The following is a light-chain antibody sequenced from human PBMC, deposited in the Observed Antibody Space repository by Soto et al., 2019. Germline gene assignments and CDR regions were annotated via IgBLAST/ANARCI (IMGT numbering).Light chain of an antibody. J-gene: IGKJ2*01. CDR1: QSVTNTY. Sequence: EIVLTQSPGTLSLSPGERATLSCRASQSVTNTYLAWYQLKPGQAPRLLISDASRMATGIPDRFSGSGSGTDFPLTISRLEHEDFAVYFCQQYGSSSMNTFGQGTKLEIK. CDR3: QQYGSSSMNT. CDR2: DAS. V-gene: IGKV3-20*01.